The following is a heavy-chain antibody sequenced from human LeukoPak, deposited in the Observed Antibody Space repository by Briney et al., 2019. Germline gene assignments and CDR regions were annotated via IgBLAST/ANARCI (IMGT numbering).Heavy chain of an antibody. CDR2: ISSSGNTM. D-gene: IGHD6-13*01. J-gene: IGHJ4*02. V-gene: IGHV3-48*03. CDR3: ALEGYGSSSDY. CDR1: GFTFSSYE. Sequence: PGGSLRLSCAASGFTFSSYEMNWVRQAPGKGLEWVSYISSSGNTMYYADSVKGRFTISRDNAKNSLYLQMNSLRAEDTAVYYCALEGYGSSSDYWGQGTLVTVSS.